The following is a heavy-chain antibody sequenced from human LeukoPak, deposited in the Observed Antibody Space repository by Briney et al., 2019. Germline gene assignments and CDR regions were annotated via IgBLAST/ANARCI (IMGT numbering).Heavy chain of an antibody. J-gene: IGHJ4*02. D-gene: IGHD6-13*01. Sequence: PGGTLRLSCAASGFNFSSYEMICVRHAPGKGLEWISYISTSGSTIYYGDSVEGRFTISRDNAKNSLYLQMNSLRAEDTAVYYCGRGDYSSSWYLDHWGQGNLVTVSS. CDR1: GFNFSSYE. CDR2: ISTSGSTI. V-gene: IGHV3-48*03. CDR3: GRGDYSSSWYLDH.